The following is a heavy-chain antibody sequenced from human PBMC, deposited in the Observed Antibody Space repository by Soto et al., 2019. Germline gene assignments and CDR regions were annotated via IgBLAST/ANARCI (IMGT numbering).Heavy chain of an antibody. D-gene: IGHD4-17*01. CDR2: INWNGGST. CDR3: ARDTRNRLRYNWFDP. Sequence: EVQLVESGGGVVRPGGSLRLSCAASGFTFDDYGMSGVRQAPGKGLEWVSGINWNGGSTGYADSVKGRFTISRDNAKNSLYLQMNSLRAEDTALYHCARDTRNRLRYNWFDPWGQGTLVTVSS. V-gene: IGHV3-20*01. J-gene: IGHJ5*02. CDR1: GFTFDDYG.